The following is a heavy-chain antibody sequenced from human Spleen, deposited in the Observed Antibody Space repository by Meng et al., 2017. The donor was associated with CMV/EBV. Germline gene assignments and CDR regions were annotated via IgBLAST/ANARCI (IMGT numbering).Heavy chain of an antibody. CDR1: GFIFSSYG. D-gene: IGHD5-18*01. Sequence: GESLKISCAASGFIFSSYGMSWVRQTPKKGLEWLSTSGIGYNTDYAKSVKGRFTISRDNSKNTLYLQMNSLRAEDTALYYCATEGGGYSDGRFDNWGQGTLVTVSS. CDR3: ATEGGGYSDGRFDN. V-gene: IGHV3-23*01. CDR2: SGIGYNT. J-gene: IGHJ4*02.